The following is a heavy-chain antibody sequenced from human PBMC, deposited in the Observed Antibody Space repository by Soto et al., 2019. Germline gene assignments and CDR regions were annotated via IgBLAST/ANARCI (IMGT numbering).Heavy chain of an antibody. J-gene: IGHJ4*02. CDR3: ATSPYYYDSSGYDY. V-gene: IGHV1-24*01. D-gene: IGHD3-22*01. Sequence: ASVKVSCKVSGYTLTELSMHWVRQAPGKGLEWMGGFDPEDGETIYAQKFQGRVTMTEDTSTDTAYMELSSLRSEDTAVYYCATSPYYYDSSGYDYWGQGTLVTVSS. CDR2: FDPEDGET. CDR1: GYTLTELS.